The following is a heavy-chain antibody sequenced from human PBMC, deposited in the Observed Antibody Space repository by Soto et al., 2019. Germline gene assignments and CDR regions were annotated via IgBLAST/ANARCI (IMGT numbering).Heavy chain of an antibody. Sequence: SETLSLTCIVSGESISSSSYYWGWIRQPPGKGLEWIGSIYYSGRTYYNPSFKSRVTISIDTSKNQFSLKLSSVTATDTAVYYCARQRTTVVTQAYFDHWGQGALVTVPQ. CDR1: GESISSSSYY. CDR3: ARQRTTVVTQAYFDH. V-gene: IGHV4-39*01. D-gene: IGHD2-21*02. J-gene: IGHJ4*02. CDR2: IYYSGRT.